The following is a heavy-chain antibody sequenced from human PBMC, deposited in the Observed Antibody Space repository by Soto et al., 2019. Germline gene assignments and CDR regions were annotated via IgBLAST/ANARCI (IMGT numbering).Heavy chain of an antibody. V-gene: IGHV4-4*02. J-gene: IGHJ4*02. Sequence: XTLSLACAVSGGSVSSSKWWSWVLQPPGKGLEWIGEIYHSGSTNYNPYLKSRVTISVDKSKNQFSMKLRSVPAEDTAVYYCASHSSGWYNYWGQGTLATVSS. CDR2: IYHSGST. CDR3: ASHSSGWYNY. CDR1: GGSVSSSKW. D-gene: IGHD6-13*01.